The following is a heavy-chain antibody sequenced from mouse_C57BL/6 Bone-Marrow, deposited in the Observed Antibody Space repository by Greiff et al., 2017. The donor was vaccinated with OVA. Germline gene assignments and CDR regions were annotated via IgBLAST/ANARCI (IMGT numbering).Heavy chain of an antibody. Sequence: DVKLVESEGGLVQPGSSMKLSCTASGFTFSDYYMAWVRQVPEKGLEWVANINYDGSSTYYLDSLKSRFIISRDNAKNILYLQMSSLKSEDTATYYCARDMDYGSSYWYFDVGGTGTTVTVYS. CDR3: ARDMDYGSSYWYFDV. CDR2: INYDGSST. CDR1: GFTFSDYY. D-gene: IGHD1-1*01. V-gene: IGHV5-16*01. J-gene: IGHJ1*03.